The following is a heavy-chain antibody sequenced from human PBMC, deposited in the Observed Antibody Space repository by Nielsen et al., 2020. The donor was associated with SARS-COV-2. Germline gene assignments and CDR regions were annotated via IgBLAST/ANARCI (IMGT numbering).Heavy chain of an antibody. Sequence: GGSLRLSCAASGFTFSSYGMHWVRQAPGKGLEWVAVIWYDGSNKYYADSVKGRFTISRDNSKNTLYLQMNSLRAEDTAVYYCAREGYYDFWSGWADYYYMDVWGKGTTVTASS. V-gene: IGHV3-33*01. CDR3: AREGYYDFWSGWADYYYMDV. CDR1: GFTFSSYG. CDR2: IWYDGSNK. J-gene: IGHJ6*03. D-gene: IGHD3-3*01.